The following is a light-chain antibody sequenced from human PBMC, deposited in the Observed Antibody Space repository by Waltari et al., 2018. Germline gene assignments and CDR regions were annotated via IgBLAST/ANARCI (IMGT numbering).Light chain of an antibody. J-gene: IGLJ1*01. Sequence: QSALTQPASVSGSPGQSITISCTGTRSYLGGFNYLPWYQLHPGKAPKLLIYDVSDRPSGVSYRFSGSKSGNTASLTISGLQSDDEADYYCSSYTSSFSSLYVFGTGTRVTVL. CDR1: RSYLGGFNY. CDR3: SSYTSSFSSLYV. V-gene: IGLV2-14*03. CDR2: DVS.